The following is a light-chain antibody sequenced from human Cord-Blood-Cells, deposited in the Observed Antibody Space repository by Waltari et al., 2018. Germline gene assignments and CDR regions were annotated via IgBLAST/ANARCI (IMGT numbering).Light chain of an antibody. CDR3: SSYTSSSTFEWV. CDR2: DVS. CDR1: SSDVGGYNY. J-gene: IGLJ3*02. Sequence: QSALTQPASVSGSPGQSITISCTGTSSDVGGYNYVSWYQQHPGKAPKLMIYDVSKRTSVVSNRFSGSKSGNTASLTISGLQAEDEADYYCSSYTSSSTFEWVFGGGTKLTVL. V-gene: IGLV2-14*01.